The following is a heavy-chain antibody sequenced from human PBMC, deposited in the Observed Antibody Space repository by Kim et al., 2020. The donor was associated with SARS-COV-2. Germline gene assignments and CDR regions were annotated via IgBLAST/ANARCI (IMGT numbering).Heavy chain of an antibody. CDR3: SSAKAASGTGLFYS. D-gene: IGHD6-13*01. J-gene: IGHJ5*02. CDR1: GFTFSSYS. Sequence: GGSLRLSCAASGFTFSSYSMNWVRQAPGKGLEWVSSISSSSSYIYYADSVTGRFTISRDNAKNSLYLQMNSLRAKDTAASYCSSAKAASGTGLFYSWGQG. CDR2: ISSSSSYI. V-gene: IGHV3-21*01.